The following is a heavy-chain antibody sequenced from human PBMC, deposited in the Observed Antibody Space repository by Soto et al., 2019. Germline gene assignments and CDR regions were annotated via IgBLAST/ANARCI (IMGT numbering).Heavy chain of an antibody. V-gene: IGHV3-23*01. CDR3: VQGYWCDS. Sequence: DVQLLESGGGLGQPGGSLRLSCVASGFTFSTHDMTWVRQAPGKGLEWVSSISGYEGTTHYADSVKGRFIISRHIAKNTFVLEMNSLRADDAALYYCVQGYWCDSWGQGTLVTVSS. CDR2: ISGYEGTT. J-gene: IGHJ5*01. CDR1: GFTFSTHD.